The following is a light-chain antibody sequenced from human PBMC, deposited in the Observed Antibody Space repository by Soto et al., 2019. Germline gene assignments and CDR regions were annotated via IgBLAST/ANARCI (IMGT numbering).Light chain of an antibody. V-gene: IGLV2-23*02. Sequence: QAASVSGSPGQSITISCTGTSSDVGSYNLVSWYQQHPGKAPKLMIYEVSKRPSGVSNRFSGSKSGNTASLTISGLQAEDEADYYCCSYAGSNVVFGGGTQLTVL. CDR2: EVS. CDR3: CSYAGSNVV. CDR1: SSDVGSYNL. J-gene: IGLJ2*01.